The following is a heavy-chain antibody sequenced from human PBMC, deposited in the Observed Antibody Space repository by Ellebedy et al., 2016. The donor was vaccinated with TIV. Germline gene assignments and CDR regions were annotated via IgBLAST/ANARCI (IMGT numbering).Heavy chain of an antibody. CDR3: AGSSWYYYFDY. CDR1: GGSISSGGYY. J-gene: IGHJ4*02. Sequence: SETLSLTXTVSGGSISSGGYYWSWIRQHPGKGLEWIGYIYYSGSTYYNPSLKSRVTISVDTSKNQFSLKLSSVTAADTAVYYCAGSSWYYYFDYWGQGTLVTVSS. CDR2: IYYSGST. V-gene: IGHV4-31*03. D-gene: IGHD6-13*01.